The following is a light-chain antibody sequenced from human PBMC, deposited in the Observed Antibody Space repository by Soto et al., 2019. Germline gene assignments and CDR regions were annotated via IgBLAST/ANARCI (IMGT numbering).Light chain of an antibody. J-gene: IGKJ4*01. CDR3: QQSLSTLLT. CDR1: QSISGY. CDR2: GAS. V-gene: IGKV1-39*01. Sequence: DIQMTQSPSSLSASVGDRVTITCRASQSISGYLNWYQQKPGKAPKVLISGASTLHNGVPSRFSGRGSGTDFPLTISRLQPEDVATYYCQQSLSTLLTFGGRTKVEIK.